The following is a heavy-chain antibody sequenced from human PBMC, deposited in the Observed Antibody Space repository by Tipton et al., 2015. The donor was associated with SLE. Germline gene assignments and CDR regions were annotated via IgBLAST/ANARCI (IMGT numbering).Heavy chain of an antibody. Sequence: TLSLTCTVSGGSISSYYWSWIRQPPGKGLEWIGYIYYSGSTNYNPSLKSRVTISVDTSKNQFSLKLSSVTAADTAVYYCARGLRGPRDYWGQGTLVTVSS. J-gene: IGHJ4*02. CDR1: GGSISSYY. V-gene: IGHV4-59*01. CDR2: IYYSGST. CDR3: ARGLRGPRDY.